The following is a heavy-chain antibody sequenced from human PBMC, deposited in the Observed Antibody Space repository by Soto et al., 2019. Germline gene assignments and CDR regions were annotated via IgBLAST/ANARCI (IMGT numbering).Heavy chain of an antibody. CDR1: AGSISRYY. CDR2: ISYTVDA. V-gene: IGHV4-59*01. Sequence: HVQLQESGPGLVKPSEPLSLTCSVSAGSISRYYWGWVRQPPGEGLEWIAHISYTVDASYNPSLKSRVTISLDTSKNQIALSLMSVTAADTAVYYCVGSLMSRAMESFDYWGQGTLVTVTS. CDR3: VGSLMSRAMESFDY. J-gene: IGHJ4*02. D-gene: IGHD5-18*01.